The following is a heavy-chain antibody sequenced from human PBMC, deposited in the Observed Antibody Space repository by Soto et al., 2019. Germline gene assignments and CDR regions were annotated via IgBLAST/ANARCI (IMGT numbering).Heavy chain of an antibody. Sequence: SETLSLTCSVSGGSISSDGYYWSWIRQHPGKGLEWIGYIYYSGSTYYNPSLKSRVTISVDTSKNQFSLKLSSVTAADTAVYYCARGSMIVVVITPFDYWGQGTLVTVSS. J-gene: IGHJ4*02. CDR1: GGSISSDGYY. D-gene: IGHD3-22*01. V-gene: IGHV4-31*03. CDR2: IYYSGST. CDR3: ARGSMIVVVITPFDY.